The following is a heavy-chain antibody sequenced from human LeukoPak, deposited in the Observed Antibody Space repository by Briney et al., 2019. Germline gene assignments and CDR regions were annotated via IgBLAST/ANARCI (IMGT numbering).Heavy chain of an antibody. D-gene: IGHD5-18*01. V-gene: IGHV1-69*13. CDR3: ARERRRGQLHGIFDY. Sequence: GASVKVSCKASGGTFSSYAISWVRQAPGQGLEWMGGIIPIFGTANYAQKFQGRVTITADESPSTAYMEPSSLRSEDTAVYYCARERRRGQLHGIFDYWGQGTLVTVSS. CDR2: IIPIFGTA. CDR1: GGTFSSYA. J-gene: IGHJ4*02.